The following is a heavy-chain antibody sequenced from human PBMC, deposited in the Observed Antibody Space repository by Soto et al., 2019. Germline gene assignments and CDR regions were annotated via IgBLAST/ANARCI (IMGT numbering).Heavy chain of an antibody. CDR2: IYYSGST. D-gene: IGHD6-19*01. Sequence: SETTSDTSSVADGSISSSSDYWGWNRQPPGKGLEWIGSIYYSGSTYYNPSLKSRVTISVDTSKNQFSLKLSSVTAADTAVYSCARNAVHSSGLTDYCGQGTLGTVSS. V-gene: IGHV4-39*01. CDR1: DGSISSSSDY. CDR3: ARNAVHSSGLTDY. J-gene: IGHJ4*02.